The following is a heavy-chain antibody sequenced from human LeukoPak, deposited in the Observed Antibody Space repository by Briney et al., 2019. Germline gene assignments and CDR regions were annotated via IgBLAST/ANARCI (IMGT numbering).Heavy chain of an antibody. CDR1: GGSISSSSYY. CDR2: IYYSGST. D-gene: IGHD3-10*01. Sequence: SETLSLTCTVSGGSISSSSYYWGWIRQPPGKGLEWIGSIYYSGSTYYNPSLKSRVTISVDTSKNQFSLKLSSVTAADTAVYYCAGILWLGEYRDYYFDYWGQGTLVTVSS. J-gene: IGHJ4*02. CDR3: AGILWLGEYRDYYFDY. V-gene: IGHV4-39*01.